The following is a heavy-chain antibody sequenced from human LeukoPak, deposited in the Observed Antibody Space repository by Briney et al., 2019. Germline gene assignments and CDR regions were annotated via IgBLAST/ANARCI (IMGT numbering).Heavy chain of an antibody. CDR2: ISAYNGNT. J-gene: IGHJ4*02. CDR1: GYTFSSYG. CDR3: ARRYSSGRFDY. Sequence: GASVKVSCKASGYTFSSYGISWVRQAPGQGLEWMGWISAYNGNTNYAQKHRGRVTMTADTSTSTAYMEVRSLRSEDTAVYYCARRYSSGRFDYWGQGTLVTVSS. V-gene: IGHV1-18*01. D-gene: IGHD6-19*01.